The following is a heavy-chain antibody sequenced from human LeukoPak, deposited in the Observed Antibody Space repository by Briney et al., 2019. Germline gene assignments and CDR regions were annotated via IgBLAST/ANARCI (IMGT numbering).Heavy chain of an antibody. CDR1: GFTFSSYW. Sequence: PGGSLRLSCAASGFTFSSYWMSWVRQAPGKGLEWVANIKQDGSEKYYVDSVKGRFTISRDNAKNSLYLQMNSLRAEDTAVYYCAKEVAAAAFDYWGQGTLVTVSS. CDR2: IKQDGSEK. J-gene: IGHJ4*02. CDR3: AKEVAAAAFDY. D-gene: IGHD6-13*01. V-gene: IGHV3-7*01.